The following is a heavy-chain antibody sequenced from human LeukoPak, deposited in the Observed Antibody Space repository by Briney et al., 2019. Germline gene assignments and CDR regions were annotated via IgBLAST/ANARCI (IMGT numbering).Heavy chain of an antibody. CDR3: ARYSGSHYAFDI. Sequence: SETLSLTCAVYGGSFSGYYWSWIRQPPGKGLEWIGSVYYSGRTFYNPSLKSRVTISVDTPKNQFSLKLSSVTAADTAVYYCARYSGSHYAFDIWGQGTMVTVSS. CDR2: VYYSGRT. D-gene: IGHD1-26*01. V-gene: IGHV4-34*01. J-gene: IGHJ3*02. CDR1: GGSFSGYY.